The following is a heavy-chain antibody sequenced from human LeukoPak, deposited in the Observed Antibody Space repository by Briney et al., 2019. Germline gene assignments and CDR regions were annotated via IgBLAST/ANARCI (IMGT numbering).Heavy chain of an antibody. J-gene: IGHJ4*02. CDR2: MNPNSGNT. V-gene: IGHV1-8*01. CDR1: GYTFTSYD. Sequence: GPSVKVSCKASGYTFTSYDINWVRQATGQGLEWMGWMNPNSGNTGYAQKFQGRVTMTRNTSISTAYMELSGLRSEDTAVYYCARGSEYYYDSSADYWGQGTLVTVSS. CDR3: ARGSEYYYDSSADY. D-gene: IGHD3-22*01.